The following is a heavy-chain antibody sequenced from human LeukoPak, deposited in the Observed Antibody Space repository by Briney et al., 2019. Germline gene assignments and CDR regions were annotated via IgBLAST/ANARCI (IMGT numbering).Heavy chain of an antibody. D-gene: IGHD5-18*01. J-gene: IGHJ4*02. V-gene: IGHV3-7*03. Sequence: GGSLRLSCAASGFIFSDLGMNWVRQAPGKGLEWVANIKQDGSEKYYVDSVKGRFTISRDNAKNSLYLQMNSLRAEDTAVYYCASDLGLAAMVTGYFDYWGQGTLVTVSS. CDR2: IKQDGSEK. CDR3: ASDLGLAAMVTGYFDY. CDR1: GFIFSDLG.